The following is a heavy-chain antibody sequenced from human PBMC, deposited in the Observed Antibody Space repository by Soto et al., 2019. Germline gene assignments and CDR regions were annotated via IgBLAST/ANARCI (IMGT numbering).Heavy chain of an antibody. CDR2: INHSGST. CDR1: GGYITTYY. CDR3: ARAAPRYCSGGSCYSGRYY. J-gene: IGHJ4*02. V-gene: IGHV4-34*01. Sequence: SETLSLTCIVSGGYITTYYWSWIRQPPGKGLEWIGEINHSGSTNYNPSLKSRVTISVDTSKNQFSLKLSSVTAADTAVYYCARAAPRYCSGGSCYSGRYYWGQGTLVTVS. D-gene: IGHD2-15*01.